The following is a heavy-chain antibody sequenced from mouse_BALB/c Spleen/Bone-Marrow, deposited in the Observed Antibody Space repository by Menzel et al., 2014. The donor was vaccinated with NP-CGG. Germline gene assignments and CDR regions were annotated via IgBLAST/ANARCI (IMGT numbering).Heavy chain of an antibody. Sequence: EVQLVESGGGLVKPGGSLKLSCAASGFTFSTYAMSWVRQTPDKRLELVATINSNGGSTYYPDSVKGRFTISRDNAKNTLYLQMSSLKSEDTAMYYCARDMITTRGFAYWGQGTLVTVSA. CDR3: ARDMITTRGFAY. CDR1: GFTFSTYA. V-gene: IGHV5-6-3*01. J-gene: IGHJ3*01. CDR2: INSNGGST. D-gene: IGHD2-4*01.